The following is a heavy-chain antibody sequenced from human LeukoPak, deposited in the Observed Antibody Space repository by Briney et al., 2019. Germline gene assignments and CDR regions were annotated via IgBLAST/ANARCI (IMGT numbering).Heavy chain of an antibody. Sequence: EASVKVSCKASGYTFTSYGISWVRQAPGQGLEWMGWINPNSGKTNYAQKFQGRVTMTTDTSITTAYMELSRLTSDDTAVYLCAREDYSGGRIYYFDYWGQGTLVTVSS. D-gene: IGHD2-15*01. J-gene: IGHJ4*02. V-gene: IGHV1-2*02. CDR2: INPNSGKT. CDR1: GYTFTSYG. CDR3: AREDYSGGRIYYFDY.